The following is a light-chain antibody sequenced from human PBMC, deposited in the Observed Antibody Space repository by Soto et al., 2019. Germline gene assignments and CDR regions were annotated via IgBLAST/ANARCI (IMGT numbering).Light chain of an antibody. J-gene: IGKJ1*01. V-gene: IGKV1-5*01. Sequence: DIQMTQSPSTLSASVVDRVTITCRASQGISGWLAWYQQKAGKAPRLLIFDASSLMSGVPSRFSGSGYGTEFTLTINRLQPDDSATYYCQQYDSFSVWTFGQGTKVDNK. CDR3: QQYDSFSVWT. CDR1: QGISGW. CDR2: DAS.